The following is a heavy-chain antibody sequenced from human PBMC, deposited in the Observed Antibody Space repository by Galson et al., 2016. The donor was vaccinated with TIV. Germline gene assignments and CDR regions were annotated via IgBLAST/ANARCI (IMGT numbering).Heavy chain of an antibody. CDR2: INNKANTHAT. J-gene: IGHJ4*02. V-gene: IGHV3-73*01. CDR3: TTRPGPGKPRIDY. Sequence: SLRLSCAVSGFTFSDSAMHWVRQASGKGLEWIGRINNKANTHATEYTASLKGRFTISRDDSRNTANLQMNNLKTGDTAVYYCTTRPGPGKPRIDYWGQGTLVTVSS. D-gene: IGHD1-14*01. CDR1: GFTFSDSA.